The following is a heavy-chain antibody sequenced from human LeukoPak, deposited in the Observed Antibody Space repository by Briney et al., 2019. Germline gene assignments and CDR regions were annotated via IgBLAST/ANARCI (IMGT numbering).Heavy chain of an antibody. J-gene: IGHJ6*03. D-gene: IGHD3-10*01. CDR1: GYTFTGYY. CDR2: INPNSGGT. Sequence: ASVKVSCKASGYTFTGYYMHWVRQAPGQGLEWMGWINPNSGGTNYAQKFQGRVTMTRDTSISTAYMELSSLRSEDTAVYYCARGRFPAITMVRGVIIPEGYYYYMDVWGKGTTVTISS. V-gene: IGHV1-2*02. CDR3: ARGRFPAITMVRGVIIPEGYYYYMDV.